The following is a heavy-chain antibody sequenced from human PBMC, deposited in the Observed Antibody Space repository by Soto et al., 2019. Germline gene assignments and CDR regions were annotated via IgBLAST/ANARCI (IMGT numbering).Heavy chain of an antibody. CDR3: ARGRYSSSWWRDAFDI. CDR1: GFTFSSYG. CDR2: IWYDGSNK. V-gene: IGHV3-33*01. Sequence: QVQLVESGGGVVQPGRSLRLSCAASGFTFSSYGMHWVRQAPGKGLEWVAVIWYDGSNKYYADSVKGRFTISRDNSKNTLYLQMHSLRAEDTAVYYCARGRYSSSWWRDAFDIWGQGTMVTVSS. J-gene: IGHJ3*02. D-gene: IGHD6-13*01.